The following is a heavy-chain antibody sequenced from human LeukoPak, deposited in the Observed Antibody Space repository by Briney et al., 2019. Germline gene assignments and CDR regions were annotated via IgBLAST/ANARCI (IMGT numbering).Heavy chain of an antibody. CDR3: ARVLRMASSGYSDY. CDR1: GGSISSGDYY. Sequence: SQTLSLTCTVSGGSISSGDYYWSWIRQPPGKGLEWIGYIYYSGSTYYNPSLKSRVAISVDTSKNQFSLKLSSVTAADTAVYYCARVLRMASSGYSDYWGQGTLVTVSS. CDR2: IYYSGST. J-gene: IGHJ4*02. D-gene: IGHD3-22*01. V-gene: IGHV4-30-4*01.